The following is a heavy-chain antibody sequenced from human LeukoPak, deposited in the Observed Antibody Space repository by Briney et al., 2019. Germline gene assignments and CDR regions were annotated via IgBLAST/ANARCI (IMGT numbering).Heavy chain of an antibody. CDR1: GGSFRGYY. V-gene: IGHV4-34*01. Sequence: SETLSLTCAVYGGSFRGYYWSWIRQPPGKGLEWIGEINHSGSTNYNPSLKSRVTISVDTSKDQFSLKLSSVAAADTAVYYCARDDFWSGYNLNYFDYWGQGTLVTVSS. CDR2: INHSGST. J-gene: IGHJ4*02. CDR3: ARDDFWSGYNLNYFDY. D-gene: IGHD3-3*01.